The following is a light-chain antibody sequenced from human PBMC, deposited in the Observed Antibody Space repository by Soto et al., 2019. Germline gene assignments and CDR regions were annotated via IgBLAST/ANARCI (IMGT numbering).Light chain of an antibody. J-gene: IGLJ2*01. CDR3: CSYAGSYSFEV. CDR2: DGT. Sequence: QSALTQPRSVSGSPGQSVTISCTGTSSDVGGYNYVSWYQQHPGKAPKLMIYDGTKRPSGVPDRFSGSKSGNTASLTISGLQAEDEADYYCCSYAGSYSFEVFGGGTKLTVL. V-gene: IGLV2-11*01. CDR1: SSDVGGYNY.